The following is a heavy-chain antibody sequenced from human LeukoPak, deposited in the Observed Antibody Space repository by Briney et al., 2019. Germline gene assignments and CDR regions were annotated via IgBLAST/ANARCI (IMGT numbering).Heavy chain of an antibody. CDR1: GYTFTSYG. V-gene: IGHV1-18*01. Sequence: GASVKVSCKASGYTFTSYGISWVRQAPGQGLEWMGWISAYNGNTNYAQKLRGRVTMTTDTSTSTAYMELRSLRSDDTAVYYCARASPGYSSSWYEDSYFDYWGQGTLVTVSS. D-gene: IGHD6-13*01. CDR2: ISAYNGNT. CDR3: ARASPGYSSSWYEDSYFDY. J-gene: IGHJ4*02.